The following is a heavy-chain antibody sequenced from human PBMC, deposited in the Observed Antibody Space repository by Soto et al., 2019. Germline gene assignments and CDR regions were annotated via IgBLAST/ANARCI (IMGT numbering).Heavy chain of an antibody. V-gene: IGHV1-69*12. J-gene: IGHJ6*02. CDR1: GGTFRTSA. Sequence: QVQLVQSGAEVKKRGSSVKVSCKASGGTFRTSAISWVRQAPGQGLEWVGGIMPVFRRPKYAQNFQDRVTITADESTSTAYMGLNSLRSDDTAVYYCARDKDRLQLGGNYYFILDVWGQGTAVTVSS. CDR3: ARDKDRLQLGGNYYFILDV. D-gene: IGHD1-1*01. CDR2: IMPVFRRP.